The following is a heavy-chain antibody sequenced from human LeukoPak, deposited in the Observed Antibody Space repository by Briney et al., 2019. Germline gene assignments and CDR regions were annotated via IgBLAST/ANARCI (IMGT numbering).Heavy chain of an antibody. J-gene: IGHJ5*02. Sequence: GGSLRLSCAASGFTFSSYAMSWVRQAPGKGLEWVSAISGSGGSTYYADSVKGRFTISRGNSKNTLYLQMNSLRAEDTAVYYCAEDRGRIVVVVAAANWFDPWGQGTPVTVSS. CDR2: ISGSGGST. D-gene: IGHD2-15*01. V-gene: IGHV3-23*01. CDR3: AEDRGRIVVVVAAANWFDP. CDR1: GFTFSSYA.